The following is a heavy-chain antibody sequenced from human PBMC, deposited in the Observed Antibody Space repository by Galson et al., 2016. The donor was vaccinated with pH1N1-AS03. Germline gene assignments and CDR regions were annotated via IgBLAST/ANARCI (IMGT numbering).Heavy chain of an antibody. CDR3: TKDLPTRYGMDV. V-gene: IGHV3-30*18. Sequence: SLRLSCAASGFTFSSFGLHWVRQVPGKGLDWVAHISPDGSKIYYADSVRGRFTISRDNFKSNLYLQLNSLRGEDTAVYYCTKDLPTRYGMDVWGQGTTVTVSS. J-gene: IGHJ6*02. CDR1: GFTFSSFG. CDR2: ISPDGSKI.